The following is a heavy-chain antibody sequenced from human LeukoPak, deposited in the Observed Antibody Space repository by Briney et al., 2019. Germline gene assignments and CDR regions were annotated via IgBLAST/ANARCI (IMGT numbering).Heavy chain of an antibody. CDR1: GGSISSGGYY. CDR2: IYYSGST. D-gene: IGHD5-18*01. V-gene: IGHV4-31*03. CDR3: ARGSFPSVDTAFDY. J-gene: IGHJ4*02. Sequence: SQTLSLTCTVSGGSISSGGYYWSWIRQHPGKGLEWIGYIYYSGSTYYNPSLKSRVTISVDTSKNQFSLKLSFVTAADTAVYYCARGSFPSVDTAFDYWGQGTLVTVSS.